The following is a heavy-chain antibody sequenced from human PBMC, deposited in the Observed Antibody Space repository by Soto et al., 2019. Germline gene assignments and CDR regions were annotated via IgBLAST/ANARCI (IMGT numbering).Heavy chain of an antibody. CDR2: MNPNSGNT. Sequence: ASVKVSCKASGYTFTSYDINWVRQATGQGLEWMGWMNPNSGNTGYAQKFQGRVTMTRNTSISTAYMELSSLRSEDTAVYYCARVYYDFWSGYRYYMDVWGKGTTVTVSS. D-gene: IGHD3-3*01. CDR3: ARVYYDFWSGYRYYMDV. J-gene: IGHJ6*03. CDR1: GYTFTSYD. V-gene: IGHV1-8*01.